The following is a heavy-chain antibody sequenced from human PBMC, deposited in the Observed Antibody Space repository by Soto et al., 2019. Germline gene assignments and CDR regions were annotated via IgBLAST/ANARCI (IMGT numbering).Heavy chain of an antibody. D-gene: IGHD3-22*01. CDR3: ARGSGYYYWDDY. CDR1: GYTFTSYA. V-gene: IGHV1-3*05. CDR2: INAGNGNT. Sequence: QVQLVQSGAEEKKPGASVKVSCKASGYTFTSYAMHWVRQAPGQGLEWMGWINAGNGNTKYSQKFQGRVTITRDPSASTAYMELSSLRSEDTAVYYCARGSGYYYWDDYWGQGTLVTVSS. J-gene: IGHJ4*02.